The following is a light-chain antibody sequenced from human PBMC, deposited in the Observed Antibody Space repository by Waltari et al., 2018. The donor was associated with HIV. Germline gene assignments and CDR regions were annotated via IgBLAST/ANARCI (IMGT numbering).Light chain of an antibody. CDR3: QQYYSTLFT. CDR2: WAS. J-gene: IGKJ3*01. CDR1: QSVLYNSNNKNY. V-gene: IGKV4-1*01. Sequence: DIVMTQSPDSLAVSLGERATTNCKSSQSVLYNSNNKNYLAWFQQKPGQPPKLLIYWASTRESGVPDRFSGSGSGTDFTLTISSLQAEDVAVYYCQQYYSTLFTFGPGTKVDIK.